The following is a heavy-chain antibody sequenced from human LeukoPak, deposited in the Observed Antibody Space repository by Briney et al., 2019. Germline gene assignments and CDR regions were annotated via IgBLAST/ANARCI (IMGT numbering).Heavy chain of an antibody. Sequence: SETLSLTSTGSGGSLIISSCCCGWIRQPPGKGLEWIGSIFYSGSTYYNPSLKSRVIISVDTSKNQFSLKLSSVTAADTAVYYCARRDRYCSSTVCYGHRFDPWGQGTLVTVSS. CDR1: GGSLIISSCC. CDR2: IFYSGST. J-gene: IGHJ5*02. D-gene: IGHD2-2*01. CDR3: ARRDRYCSSTVCYGHRFDP. V-gene: IGHV4-39*01.